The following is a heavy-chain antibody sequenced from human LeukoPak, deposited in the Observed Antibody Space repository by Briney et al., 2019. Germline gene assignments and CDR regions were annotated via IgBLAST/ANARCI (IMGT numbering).Heavy chain of an antibody. J-gene: IGHJ2*01. CDR1: GYTFTGYY. Sequence: ASVKVSCKASGYTFTGYYMHWVRQAPGQGLEWMGWINPNSGGTNYAQMFQGWVTMTRDTSISTAYMELSRLRSDDTAVYYCARDAHYYDSSGYYYPSPWYFDLWGRGTLVTVSS. CDR3: ARDAHYYDSSGYYYPSPWYFDL. V-gene: IGHV1-2*04. D-gene: IGHD3-22*01. CDR2: INPNSGGT.